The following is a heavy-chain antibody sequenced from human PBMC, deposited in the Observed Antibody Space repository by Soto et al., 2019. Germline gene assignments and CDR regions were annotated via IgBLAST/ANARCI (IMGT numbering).Heavy chain of an antibody. Sequence: QVQLVQSGAEVKRPGSSVKVSCKASGDTFNFYSINWVRQAPGLGLEWLGRVNPILSLSNYAQRFQGRVTMTADKSTSTAYMILNSLKSDDTAIYFCATSYGSGYRAFDYWGQGALVTVSS. J-gene: IGHJ4*02. CDR2: VNPILSLS. CDR1: GDTFNFYS. CDR3: ATSYGSGYRAFDY. D-gene: IGHD3-10*01. V-gene: IGHV1-69*02.